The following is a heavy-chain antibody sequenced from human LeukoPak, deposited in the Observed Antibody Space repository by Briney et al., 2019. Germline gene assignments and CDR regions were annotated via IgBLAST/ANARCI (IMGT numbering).Heavy chain of an antibody. CDR2: INPNSGGT. CDR1: GYTFTGYY. V-gene: IGHV1-2*02. CDR3: ARVPHNYDLLTGYYPYLDYFDF. D-gene: IGHD3-9*01. J-gene: IGHJ4*02. Sequence: ASVKVSCKASGYTFTGYYMHWVRQAPGQGLEWMGWINPNSGGTYYAQKFQGRVTMTRDTSISTAYMELSRLRSDDTAVFYCARVPHNYDLLTGYYPYLDYFDFWGQGALVTVSS.